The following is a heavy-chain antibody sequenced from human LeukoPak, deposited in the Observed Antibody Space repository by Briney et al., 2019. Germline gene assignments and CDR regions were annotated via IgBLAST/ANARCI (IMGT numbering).Heavy chain of an antibody. CDR2: IYYSGST. V-gene: IGHV4-39*01. CDR1: GGSISSSSYY. J-gene: IGHJ4*02. Sequence: PSETLPLTCTVSGGSISSSSYYWGWIRQPPGKGLEWIGSIYYSGSTYYNPSLKSRVTISVDTSKNQFSLKLGSVSAADTAVYYCARHGSIATGAFTHWGQGTLVTVSS. CDR3: ARHGSIATGAFTH. D-gene: IGHD6-13*01.